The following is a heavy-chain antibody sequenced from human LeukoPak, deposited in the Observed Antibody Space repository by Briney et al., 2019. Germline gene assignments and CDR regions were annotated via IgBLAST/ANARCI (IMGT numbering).Heavy chain of an antibody. J-gene: IGHJ6*03. D-gene: IGHD4-11*01. CDR1: DDSITMYY. CDR2: VDHTGST. Sequence: PSETLPLTCTVSDDSITMYYWTWIRQPPGKGLEWIGYVDHTGSTKFNPSLNGRVSISRDTSNNFFSLRLRSVTAADTAVYFCARGRVSSSTWYSTYYYFSYMDFWGKGTTVTVSS. V-gene: IGHV4-59*01. CDR3: ARGRVSSSTWYSTYYYFSYMDF.